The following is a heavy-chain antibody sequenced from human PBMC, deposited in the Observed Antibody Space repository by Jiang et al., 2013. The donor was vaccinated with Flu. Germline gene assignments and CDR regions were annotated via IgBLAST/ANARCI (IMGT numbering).Heavy chain of an antibody. CDR2: IYPGDSDT. CDR1: GYSFTSYW. CDR3: ARHVVEGDWGWAPYFDY. Sequence: GAEVKKPGESLKISCKGSGYSFTSYWIGWVRQMPGKGLEWMGIIYPGDSDTRYSPSFQGQVTISADKSISTAYLQWSSLKASDTAMYYCARHVVEGDWGWAPYFDYWGQGTLVTVSS. V-gene: IGHV5-51*01. J-gene: IGHJ4*02. D-gene: IGHD7-27*01.